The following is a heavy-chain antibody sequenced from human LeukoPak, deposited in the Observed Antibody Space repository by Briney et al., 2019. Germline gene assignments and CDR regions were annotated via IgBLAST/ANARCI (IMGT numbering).Heavy chain of an antibody. CDR2: ISGSGGST. D-gene: IGHD5-24*01. J-gene: IGHJ4*02. V-gene: IGHV3-23*01. CDR1: GFTFSSYA. Sequence: GGSLRLSCAASGFTFSSYAMSWVRQAPGKGLEWVSAISGSGGSTYYADSVKGRFTISRDNSKNTLYLQMNSLRAEDTTVYYCAKDGYNYGYFDYWGQGTLVTVSS. CDR3: AKDGYNYGYFDY.